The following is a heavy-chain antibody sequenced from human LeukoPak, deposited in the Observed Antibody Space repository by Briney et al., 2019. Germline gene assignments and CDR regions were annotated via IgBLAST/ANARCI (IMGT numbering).Heavy chain of an antibody. J-gene: IGHJ5*02. CDR3: AKDRGNNYGLGVS. CDR1: GFTFSSYA. Sequence: GGSLRLSCAASGFTFSSYAMSWVRQAPGKGLEWVSAISGSGGSTYYADAVKGRFTISRDNSKSTLYLQVSSLRAEDTAVYYCAKDRGNNYGLGVSWGQGTLVTVSS. D-gene: IGHD5-18*01. V-gene: IGHV3-23*01. CDR2: ISGSGGST.